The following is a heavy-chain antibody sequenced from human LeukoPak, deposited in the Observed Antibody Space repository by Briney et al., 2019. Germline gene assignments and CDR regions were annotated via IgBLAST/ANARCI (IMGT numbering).Heavy chain of an antibody. V-gene: IGHV3-66*02. J-gene: IGHJ6*03. D-gene: IGHD2-2*01. Sequence: GGSLRLSCAASGFTVTSNFMTWVRQAPGKGLEWVSIIYSDDTTYYVDSVKGRFTISRDSSKNTQYLQMSSLRAEDTAVYYCARNSFLLRSISYYYYMDVWGKGTTVTVS. CDR3: ARNSFLLRSISYYYYMDV. CDR1: GFTVTSNF. CDR2: IYSDDTT.